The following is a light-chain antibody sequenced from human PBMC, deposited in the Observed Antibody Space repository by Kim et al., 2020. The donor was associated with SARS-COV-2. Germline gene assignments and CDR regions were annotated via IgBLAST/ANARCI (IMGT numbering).Light chain of an antibody. CDR3: QQHHSFPLT. CDR2: SAF. CDR1: QGINSN. J-gene: IGKJ4*01. Sequence: IQLTQSPSYLSASVGDTVTITCRASQGINSNLAWYQQRPGKAPNLLIYSAFTLHSGVPSRFSGSGSGTDFTLTITSLQPEDFATYHCQQHHSFPLTFGGGTKVDIK. V-gene: IGKV1-9*01.